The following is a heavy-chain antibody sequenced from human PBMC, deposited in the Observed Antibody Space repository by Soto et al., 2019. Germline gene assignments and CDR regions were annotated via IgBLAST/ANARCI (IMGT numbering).Heavy chain of an antibody. V-gene: IGHV3-15*01. CDR2: IKSKTDGGKT. J-gene: IGHJ4*02. D-gene: IGHD4-4*01. Sequence: GGPLRLSCAVSGFTFSNAWMSWVRQAPGKGLEWVGRIKSKTDGGKTDYAAPAKGRFTISRDDSKNTLYLQMNSLKTEDTAVYYCTSDGLVLLQSDYWGQGAQVTVSS. CDR1: GFTFSNAW. CDR3: TSDGLVLLQSDY.